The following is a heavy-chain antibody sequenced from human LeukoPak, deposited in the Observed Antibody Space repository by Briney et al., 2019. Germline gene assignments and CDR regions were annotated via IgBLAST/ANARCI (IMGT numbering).Heavy chain of an antibody. CDR2: INSDGSST. V-gene: IGHV3-74*01. CDR1: GFTFSIYW. J-gene: IGHJ4*02. CDR3: ARIGSHCSGISCYGDY. D-gene: IGHD2-15*01. Sequence: GGSLRLSCAASGFTFSIYWMHWVRQAPGKGLVWVSRINSDGSSTNYADSVKGRFTISRDNAKNTLYLQMNSLRAEDTAVYYCARIGSHCSGISCYGDYWGQGALVTVSS.